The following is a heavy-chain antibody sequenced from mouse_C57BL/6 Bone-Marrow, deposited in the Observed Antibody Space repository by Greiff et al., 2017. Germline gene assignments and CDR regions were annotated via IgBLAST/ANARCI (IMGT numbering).Heavy chain of an antibody. CDR3: TPYYSEAY. J-gene: IGHJ3*01. CDR1: GFNIKDDY. D-gene: IGHD2-12*01. V-gene: IGHV14-4*01. CDR2: IDPENGDT. Sequence: EVQLVESGAELVRPGASVKLSCTASGFNIKDDYMHWVKQRPEQGLEWIGWIDPENGDTEYASKFQGKATITADTSSNTAYLQLSSLTSEDTAVYYCTPYYSEAYWGQGTLVTVSA.